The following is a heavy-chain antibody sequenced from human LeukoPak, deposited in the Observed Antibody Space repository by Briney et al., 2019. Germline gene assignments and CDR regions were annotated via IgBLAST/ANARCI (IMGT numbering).Heavy chain of an antibody. J-gene: IGHJ4*02. CDR2: ISNSRTTI. V-gene: IGHV3-48*03. D-gene: IGHD6-6*01. CDR3: ARVKYSDSSFDY. CDR1: GFTFSAHE. Sequence: GGSLRLSCAVSGFTFSAHEMDWVRQAPGKGLEWTSHISNSRTTIHTYYADSVKGRFTISRDNAKNLLFLEMNNLRVDDTGVYYCARVKYSDSSFDYWGQGTLVTVSS.